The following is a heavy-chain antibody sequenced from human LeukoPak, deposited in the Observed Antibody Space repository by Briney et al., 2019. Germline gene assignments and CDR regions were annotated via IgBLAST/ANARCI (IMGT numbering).Heavy chain of an antibody. CDR1: GFTFSSYG. D-gene: IGHD2-21*02. J-gene: IGHJ4*02. Sequence: GGSLRLSCAASGFTFSSYGLHWVRQAPGKGLEWVAVISYDGSNKYYADSVKGRFTISRDNSKNTLYLQMNSLRAEDTAVYYCATVVTAAYQFDYWGQGTLVTVSS. CDR2: ISYDGSNK. V-gene: IGHV3-30*03. CDR3: ATVVTAAYQFDY.